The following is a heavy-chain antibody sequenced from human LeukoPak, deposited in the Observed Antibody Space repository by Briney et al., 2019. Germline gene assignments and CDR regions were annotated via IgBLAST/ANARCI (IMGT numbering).Heavy chain of an antibody. CDR3: SGSLGPLTDY. J-gene: IGHJ4*02. Sequence: GGSLTLSCAASGFNFASNWMHWVRQTPGKGLMWVSRINSGGSGTSYADPVEGRFTISRDNAKNTLYPQMNSLRTEDTAVYYCSGSLGPLTDYWGQGSLVTVSS. D-gene: IGHD3-9*01. CDR1: GFNFASNW. CDR2: INSGGSGT. V-gene: IGHV3-74*01.